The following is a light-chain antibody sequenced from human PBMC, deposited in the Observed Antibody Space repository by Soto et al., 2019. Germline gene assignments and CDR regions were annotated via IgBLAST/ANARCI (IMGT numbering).Light chain of an antibody. CDR3: SSHAGATKV. Sequence: QSVLTQPPSASGSLGQAVTISCTGTSSDVGGYNYVSWYQQHPGKAPRLMIYEVNKRPSGVPDRFSGSKSGNTASLTVSGLQAEDEADYYFSSHAGATKVFGTGTKLTVL. CDR2: EVN. CDR1: SSDVGGYNY. J-gene: IGLJ1*01. V-gene: IGLV2-8*01.